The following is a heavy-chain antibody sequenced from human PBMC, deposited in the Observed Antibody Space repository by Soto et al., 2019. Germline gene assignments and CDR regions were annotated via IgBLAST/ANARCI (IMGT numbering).Heavy chain of an antibody. D-gene: IGHD3-16*01. V-gene: IGHV4-34*01. CDR3: ARGPPVWGVNLRGAFGI. CDR1: GGSFSGYY. J-gene: IGHJ3*02. CDR2: INHSGST. Sequence: SETLSLTCAVYGGSFSGYYWSWIRQPPGKGLEWIGEINHSGSTNYNPSLKSRVTISVDTSKNQFSLKLSSVTAADTAVDYCARGPPVWGVNLRGAFGIGGQGTMVT.